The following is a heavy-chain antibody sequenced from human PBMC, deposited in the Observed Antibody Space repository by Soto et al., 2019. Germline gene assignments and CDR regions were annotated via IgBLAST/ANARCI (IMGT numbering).Heavy chain of an antibody. Sequence: EVQLVESGGGLVKPGGSLRLSCAASGFTFSSYSMNWVRQAPGKGLEWVSSISSSSSYIYYADSVKGRFTISRDNAKNSLYLKMNSLRAEDTAVYYCARDLDLAPPDIVVVVAATLTAFDIWGQGTMVTVSS. D-gene: IGHD2-15*01. V-gene: IGHV3-21*01. CDR2: ISSSSSYI. CDR1: GFTFSSYS. CDR3: ARDLDLAPPDIVVVVAATLTAFDI. J-gene: IGHJ3*02.